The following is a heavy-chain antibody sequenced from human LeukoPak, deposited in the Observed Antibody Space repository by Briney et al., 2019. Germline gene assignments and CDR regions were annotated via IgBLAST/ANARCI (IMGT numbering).Heavy chain of an antibody. CDR1: GYTFTIYG. D-gene: IGHD2-2*01. CDR2: ISAYNGNT. CDR3: ARDLMVDCSTTRCHPLYYYYYGMDV. Sequence: ASVKVSFKASGYTFTIYGISWVRQAPGQGLEWMGWISAYNGNTNYAQKLQGRVTMTTDTSTSTAYMELRSLRSDDTAVYYCARDLMVDCSTTRCHPLYYYYYGMDVWGQGTTVTVSS. J-gene: IGHJ6*02. V-gene: IGHV1-18*01.